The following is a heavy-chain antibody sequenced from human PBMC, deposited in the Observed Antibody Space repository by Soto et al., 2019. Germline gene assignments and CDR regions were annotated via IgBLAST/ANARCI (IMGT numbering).Heavy chain of an antibody. CDR1: GGSISSYY. V-gene: IGHV4-59*08. CDR2: IYYSGST. J-gene: IGHJ3*02. Sequence: SETLSLTCTVSGGSISSYYWSWIRQPPGKGLEWIGYIYYSGSTNYNPSLKSRVTISVDTSKNQFSLKLSSVTAADTAVYYCARPRSPHCTNGVCYAFDIWGQGTMVTVSS. CDR3: ARPRSPHCTNGVCYAFDI. D-gene: IGHD2-8*01.